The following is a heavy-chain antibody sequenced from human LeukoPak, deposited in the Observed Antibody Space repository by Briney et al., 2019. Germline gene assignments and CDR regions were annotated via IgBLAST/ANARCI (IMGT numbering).Heavy chain of an antibody. Sequence: SQTLSLTCAISGDSVSSNSAAWNWIRQSPSRGLEWLGRTYYRSKWYNDYAVSVKSRITINPATSKNQFSLQLNSVTPEDTAVYYCARELGLVGIAAAGNERDDAFDIWGQGTMVTVSS. CDR1: GDSVSSNSAA. V-gene: IGHV6-1*01. J-gene: IGHJ3*02. CDR2: TYYRSKWYN. D-gene: IGHD6-13*01. CDR3: ARELGLVGIAAAGNERDDAFDI.